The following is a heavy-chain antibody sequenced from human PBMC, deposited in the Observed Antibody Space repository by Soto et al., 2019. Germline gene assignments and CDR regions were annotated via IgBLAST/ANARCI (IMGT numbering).Heavy chain of an antibody. J-gene: IGHJ6*03. Sequence: ASETLSLTCTVSGGSISSYYWSWIRQPPGKGLEWIGYIYYSGSTNYNPSPKSRVTISVDTSKNQFSLKLSSVTAADTAVYYCARHGRGYEGYYYMDVWGKGTTVTVSS. CDR3: ARHGRGYEGYYYMDV. CDR2: IYYSGST. CDR1: GGSISSYY. V-gene: IGHV4-59*08. D-gene: IGHD5-12*01.